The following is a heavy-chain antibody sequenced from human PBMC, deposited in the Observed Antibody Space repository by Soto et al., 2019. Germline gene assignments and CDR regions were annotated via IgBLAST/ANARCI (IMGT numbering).Heavy chain of an antibody. Sequence: ASVKVSCKASGYTFTSYAMHWVRQAPGQRLEWMGWMNPNSGNTRYAQKFQGRVTMTRNTSISTAYMELSSLRSEDTAVYYCARGYYYYMDVWGKGTTVTVSS. CDR1: GYTFTSYA. J-gene: IGHJ6*03. V-gene: IGHV1-8*02. CDR3: ARGYYYYMDV. CDR2: MNPNSGNT.